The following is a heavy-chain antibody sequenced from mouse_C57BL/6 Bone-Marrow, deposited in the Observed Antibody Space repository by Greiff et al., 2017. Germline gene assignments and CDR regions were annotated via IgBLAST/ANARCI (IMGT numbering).Heavy chain of an antibody. CDR3: ASGGYEGYYDWYFDV. CDR2: INPNNGGT. Sequence: EVQLQQSGPELVKPGASVKISCKASGYTFTDYYMNWVKQSHGKSLEWIGDINPNNGGTSYNQKFKGKATLTVDKSSSTAYMELRSLTSEDSAVYYCASGGYEGYYDWYFDVWGTGTTVTVSS. D-gene: IGHD2-3*01. CDR1: GYTFTDYY. V-gene: IGHV1-26*01. J-gene: IGHJ1*03.